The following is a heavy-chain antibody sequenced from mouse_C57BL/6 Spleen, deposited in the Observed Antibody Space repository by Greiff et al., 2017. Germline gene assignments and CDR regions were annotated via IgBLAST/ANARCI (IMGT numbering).Heavy chain of an antibody. D-gene: IGHD3-2*02. CDR2: IYPGSGNT. V-gene: IGHV1-76*01. J-gene: IGHJ2*01. Sequence: QVQLQQSGAELVRPGASVKLSCKASGYTFTDYYINWVKQRPGQGLEWIARIYPGSGNTYYNEKFKGKATLTAEKSSSTAYMQLSSLTSEDSAVYFCARMGQLRGYYFDYWGQGTTLTVSS. CDR1: GYTFTDYY. CDR3: ARMGQLRGYYFDY.